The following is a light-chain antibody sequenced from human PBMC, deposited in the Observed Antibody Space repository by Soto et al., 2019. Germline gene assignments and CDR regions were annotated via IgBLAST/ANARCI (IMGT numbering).Light chain of an antibody. CDR3: QQFNRYSSWT. CDR1: QSISNL. J-gene: IGKJ1*01. V-gene: IGKV1-5*01. Sequence: DIQMTQSPSTLSASVGDRVTIAYRASQSISNLLAWYQQRPGKAPQLLIYDASTLLRGVPSRFSGSGFGTEFTLTISSLQPDDFATYYCQQFNRYSSWTFGQGTKVEI. CDR2: DAS.